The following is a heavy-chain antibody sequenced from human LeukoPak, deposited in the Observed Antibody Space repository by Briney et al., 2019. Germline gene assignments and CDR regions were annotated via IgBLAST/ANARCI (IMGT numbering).Heavy chain of an antibody. CDR1: GGSISGYY. J-gene: IGHJ4*02. D-gene: IGHD5-18*01. Sequence: SETLSLTCTVSGGSISGYYWSWIRQSPGKGLEWIGYIYYGGSTNYNPSLKSRVTISVDGSKQQFSLRVSSVTAADTAVYYCARCFADTALDFWGQGTPVTVSS. CDR3: ARCFADTALDF. CDR2: IYYGGST. V-gene: IGHV4-59*01.